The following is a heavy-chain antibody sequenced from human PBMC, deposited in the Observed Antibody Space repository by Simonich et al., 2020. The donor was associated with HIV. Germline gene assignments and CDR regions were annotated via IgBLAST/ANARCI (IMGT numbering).Heavy chain of an antibody. V-gene: IGHV3-9*03. Sequence: EVQLVESGGGLVQPGRSLRLSCAASGFTFDDYAMHGVRQAPGKGLEWVAGISGNRGSIGYADSVKGRFTISRDNAKNSLYLQMNSLRAEDMALYYCAKDRYSSSSGSFDYWGQGTLVTVSS. D-gene: IGHD6-6*01. CDR3: AKDRYSSSSGSFDY. CDR2: ISGNRGSI. CDR1: GFTFDDYA. J-gene: IGHJ4*02.